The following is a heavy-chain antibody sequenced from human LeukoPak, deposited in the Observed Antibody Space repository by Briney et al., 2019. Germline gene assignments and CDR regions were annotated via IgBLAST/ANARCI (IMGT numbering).Heavy chain of an antibody. V-gene: IGHV4-4*07. CDR3: ARPVHPHCSSTSCYPYYYYGMDV. CDR1: GGSISSYY. D-gene: IGHD2-2*01. CDR2: IYTSGST. J-gene: IGHJ6*02. Sequence: SETLSLTCTVSGGSISSYYWSWIRQPAGKGLEWIGRIYTSGSTNYNPSLKSRVTMSVDTSKNQFSLKLSSVTAADTAVYYCARPVHPHCSSTSCYPYYYYGMDVWGQGTTVTVSS.